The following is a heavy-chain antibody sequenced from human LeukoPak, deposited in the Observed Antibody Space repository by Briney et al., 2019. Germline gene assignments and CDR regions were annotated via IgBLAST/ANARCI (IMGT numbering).Heavy chain of an antibody. Sequence: SETLSLTCTVSGGSISSSSYYWGWIRQPPGKGLEWIGSIYYSGTAYYNRSLKSRVTISVDTSKNQFSLRLSSVTAADTAVYSCARGGDSSYHDAFDIWGQGTMVTVSS. J-gene: IGHJ3*02. D-gene: IGHD3-10*01. CDR3: ARGGDSSYHDAFDI. CDR1: GGSISSSSYY. V-gene: IGHV4-39*07. CDR2: IYYSGTA.